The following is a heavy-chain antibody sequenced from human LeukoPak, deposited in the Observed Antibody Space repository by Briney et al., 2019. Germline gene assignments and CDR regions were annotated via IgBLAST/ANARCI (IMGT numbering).Heavy chain of an antibody. CDR2: MSPNSGDT. V-gene: IGHV1-8*01. CDR1: GYTFTNLD. CDR3: ASNPPNTGDFYY. J-gene: IGHJ4*02. Sequence: ASVKVSCMTSGYTFTNLDINWLRQAPGQGLEWMGWMSPNSGDTGYAQKFQGRVSMTRDIFKSTAYMELSSLRSEDTAIYYCASNPPNTGDFYYWGLGTLVTVSS. D-gene: IGHD1-1*01.